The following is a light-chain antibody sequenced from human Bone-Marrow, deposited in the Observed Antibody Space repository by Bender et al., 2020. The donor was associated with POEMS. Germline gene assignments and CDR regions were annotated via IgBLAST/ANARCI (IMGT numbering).Light chain of an antibody. J-gene: IGLJ1*01. Sequence: QSALTQPRSVSGSPGQSVTISCTGTSSDVGGYNYVSWYQQNPGKAPKFMIYDVTKRPSGVTDRFSGSKSGNSASLTISGLQPEDEADYYCCSYAGSYTFGFGTGTKVTVL. CDR3: CSYAGSYTFG. CDR2: DVT. V-gene: IGLV2-11*01. CDR1: SSDVGGYNY.